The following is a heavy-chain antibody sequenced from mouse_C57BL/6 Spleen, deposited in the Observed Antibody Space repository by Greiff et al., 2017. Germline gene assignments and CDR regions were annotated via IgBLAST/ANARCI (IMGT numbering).Heavy chain of an antibody. CDR2: IYPGSGNT. D-gene: IGHD2-1*01. CDR3: ARERNGNPYYYAMDY. V-gene: IGHV1-76*01. J-gene: IGHJ4*01. Sequence: QVQLQQSGAELVRPGASVKLSCKASGYTFTDYYINWVKQRPGQGLEWIARIYPGSGNTYYNEKFKGKATLTAEKSSSTAYMQLSSLTSEDSAVYFCARERNGNPYYYAMDYWGQGTSVTVSS. CDR1: GYTFTDYY.